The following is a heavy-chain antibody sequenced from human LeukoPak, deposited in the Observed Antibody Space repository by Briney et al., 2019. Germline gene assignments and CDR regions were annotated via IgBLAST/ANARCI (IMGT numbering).Heavy chain of an antibody. J-gene: IGHJ4*02. Sequence: SETLSLTCTVSGGSISSGSYYWSWIRQPAGTGLEWIGRIYTSGSTNYNPSLKSRVTISVDTSKDQFSLKLTSVTAADTAVYYCARAADFWGSYPIYYFDYWGQGTLVTVSS. CDR1: GGSISSGSYY. CDR2: IYTSGST. CDR3: ARAADFWGSYPIYYFDY. V-gene: IGHV4-61*02. D-gene: IGHD3-3*01.